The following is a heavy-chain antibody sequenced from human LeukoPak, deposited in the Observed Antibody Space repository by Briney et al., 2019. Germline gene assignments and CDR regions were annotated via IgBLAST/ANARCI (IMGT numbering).Heavy chain of an antibody. CDR2: ISSSSSTI. D-gene: IGHD6-13*01. CDR1: GFTFSSYS. J-gene: IGHJ4*02. Sequence: PGGSLRLSCAASGFTFSSYSMNWVRQAPGKGLEWVSYISSSSSTIYYADSVKGRFTISRDNAKNSLYLQMNSLRDEDTAVYYCARDSLSIAAAGTDSYWSQGTLVTVSS. CDR3: ARDSLSIAAAGTDSY. V-gene: IGHV3-48*02.